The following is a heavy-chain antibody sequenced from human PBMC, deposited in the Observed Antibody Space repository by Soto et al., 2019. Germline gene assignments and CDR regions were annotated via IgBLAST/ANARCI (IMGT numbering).Heavy chain of an antibody. CDR3: AKDSIRRSFSRSSTRARDAFDI. CDR2: SSWDSRSV. J-gene: IGHJ3*02. Sequence: GGSLRLSCAVSGFTFEDYAMHWVRQAPGKGLEWVSGSSWDSRSVAYADSVKGRFTISRDNAENSLHLQMNSLRAEDTAVYYCAKDSIRRSFSRSSTRARDAFDIWGQRTMVTVSS. CDR1: GFTFEDYA. D-gene: IGHD6-6*01. V-gene: IGHV3-9*01.